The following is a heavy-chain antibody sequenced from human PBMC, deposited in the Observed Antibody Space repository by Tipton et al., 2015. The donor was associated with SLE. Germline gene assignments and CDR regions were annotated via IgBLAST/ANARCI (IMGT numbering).Heavy chain of an antibody. J-gene: IGHJ1*01. CDR2: IWYDGSNK. CDR3: AKDLLAAAGSEYFQH. V-gene: IGHV3-33*06. D-gene: IGHD6-13*01. Sequence: SLRLSCAASGFTFSTYGMHWVRQAPGKGLEWVAVIWYDGSNKYYADSVKGRFTISRDNSKNTLYLQMNSLRAEDTAVYYCAKDLLAAAGSEYFQHWGQGTLVTVSS. CDR1: GFTFSTYG.